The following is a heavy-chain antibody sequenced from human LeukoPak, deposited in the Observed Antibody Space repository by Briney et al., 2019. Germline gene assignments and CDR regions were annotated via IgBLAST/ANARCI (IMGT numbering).Heavy chain of an antibody. CDR1: GFTFSSYS. CDR2: ISSSSSHI. D-gene: IGHD6-19*01. V-gene: IGHV3-21*01. J-gene: IGHJ4*02. CDR3: ARGPVAVAGYYFDH. Sequence: GGSLRLSCAASGFTFSSYSMNWVRQAPGKGLEWVSSISSSSSHIYYADSVKGRFTISRDNAKNSLYLQMNSLRAEDTAVYYCARGPVAVAGYYFDHWGQGTLVTVSS.